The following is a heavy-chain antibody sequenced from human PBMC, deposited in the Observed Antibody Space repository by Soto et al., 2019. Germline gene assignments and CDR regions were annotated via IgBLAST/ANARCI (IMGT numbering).Heavy chain of an antibody. CDR3: ASAYRSYGDYELDPFRYYYGMDV. V-gene: IGHV1-69*12. Sequence: QVQLVQSGAEVKKPGSSVKVSCKASGGTFSSYAISWVRQAPGQGLEWMGGIIPIFGTANYAQKFQGRVTITADESTSTAYMELSSLRSEDTAVYYCASAYRSYGDYELDPFRYYYGMDVWGQGTTVTVSS. CDR2: IIPIFGTA. J-gene: IGHJ6*02. CDR1: GGTFSSYA. D-gene: IGHD4-17*01.